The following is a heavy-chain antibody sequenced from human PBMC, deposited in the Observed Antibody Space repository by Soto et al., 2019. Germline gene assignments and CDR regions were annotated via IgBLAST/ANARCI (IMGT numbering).Heavy chain of an antibody. J-gene: IGHJ1*01. CDR2: IYYSGST. Sequence: NLSLTCTVSGGSISIYYWIWIRQPPVKGLEWIGYIYYSGSTNYNPSLKSRVTISVDTSKNQFSLKLSSVTAADTAVYYCARGATFGGVIVTQYFQHWGQGTLVTVSS. V-gene: IGHV4-59*01. CDR1: GGSISIYY. D-gene: IGHD3-16*02. CDR3: ARGATFGGVIVTQYFQH.